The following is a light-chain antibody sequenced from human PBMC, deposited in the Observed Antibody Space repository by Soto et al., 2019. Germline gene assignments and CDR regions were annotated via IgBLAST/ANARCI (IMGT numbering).Light chain of an antibody. CDR3: QAWESSAVV. J-gene: IGLJ3*02. CDR1: NLGNKF. V-gene: IGLV3-1*01. Sequence: SYELTQPPSVSVSPGQTASITCSGDNLGNKFACWYQQKPGQSPVLVIYQDTKRPTGIPERFSGATSGNTATLTISGTQAIDEGDYYCQAWESSAVVFGGGTKVTVL. CDR2: QDT.